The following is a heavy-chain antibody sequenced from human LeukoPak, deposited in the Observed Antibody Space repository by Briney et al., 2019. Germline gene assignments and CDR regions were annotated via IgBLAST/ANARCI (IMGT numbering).Heavy chain of an antibody. CDR1: EFTFSDHY. D-gene: IGHD2-21*02. CDR3: ARRVFGGDCYYDF. CDR2: SLNKANSYTT. J-gene: IGHJ4*02. Sequence: GGSLRLSCVVSEFTFSDHYMDWVRQVPGKGLEWVGRSLNKANSYTTDYAASVKGRFTISRDDSKNSLYLQMSSLNTEDTAVYYCARRVFGGDCYYDFWGQGALVTVSS. V-gene: IGHV3-72*01.